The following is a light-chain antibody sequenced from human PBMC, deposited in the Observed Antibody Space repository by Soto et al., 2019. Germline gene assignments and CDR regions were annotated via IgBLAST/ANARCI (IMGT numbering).Light chain of an antibody. CDR3: LQVYSFPRT. CDR1: QGISNY. CDR2: AAS. J-gene: IGKJ1*01. V-gene: IGKV1-12*01. Sequence: DIQMTQSPSSLSSSVGDRWXXXXXASQGISNYLAWYQQKPGKAPKLLIYAASSLQSGVPSRFSGSGSGTEFILTINNLQPEDFASYFCLQVYSFPRTFGLGTKVDIK.